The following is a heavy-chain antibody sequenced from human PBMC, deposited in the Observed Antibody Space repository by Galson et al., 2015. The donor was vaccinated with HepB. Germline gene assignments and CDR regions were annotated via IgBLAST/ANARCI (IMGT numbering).Heavy chain of an antibody. J-gene: IGHJ4*02. CDR1: GFTFSNYW. CDR2: IKQDGSEK. CDR3: ARAIIIVTTIGDFDY. D-gene: IGHD5-12*01. Sequence: LRLSCAASGFTFSNYWMTWVRQAPGKGLEWVANIKQDGSEKYYVDSVKGRFTISRDNAKNSLYLQMNSLRAEDTAVYYCARAIIIVTTIGDFDYWGQGTLVTVSS. V-gene: IGHV3-7*01.